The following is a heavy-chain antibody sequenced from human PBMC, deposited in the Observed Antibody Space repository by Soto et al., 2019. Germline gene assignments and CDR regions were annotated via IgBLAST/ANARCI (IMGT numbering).Heavy chain of an antibody. CDR1: GGSFSGYY. D-gene: IGHD3-10*01. Sequence: PSETLSLTCAVYGGSFSGYYWSWIRQPPGKGLEWIGEINHSGSTNYNPSLKSRVTISVDTSKNQFSLKLSSVTAADTAVYYCARVRYGSGSRYGMDVWGQGTTVTVSS. CDR3: ARVRYGSGSRYGMDV. J-gene: IGHJ6*02. V-gene: IGHV4-34*01. CDR2: INHSGST.